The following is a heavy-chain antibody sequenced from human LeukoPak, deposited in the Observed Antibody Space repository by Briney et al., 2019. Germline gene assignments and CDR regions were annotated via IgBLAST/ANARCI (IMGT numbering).Heavy chain of an antibody. Sequence: GGSLRLSCAASGFTFSSYGMHWVRQAPGKGLEWVAVIWYDGGNKYYADSVKGRFTISRDNSKNTLYLQMNSLRAEDTAVYYCARDSGTGYYYYGMDVWGQGTTVTVSS. CDR3: ARDSGTGYYYYGMDV. CDR1: GFTFSSYG. D-gene: IGHD2-8*02. CDR2: IWYDGGNK. J-gene: IGHJ6*02. V-gene: IGHV3-33*01.